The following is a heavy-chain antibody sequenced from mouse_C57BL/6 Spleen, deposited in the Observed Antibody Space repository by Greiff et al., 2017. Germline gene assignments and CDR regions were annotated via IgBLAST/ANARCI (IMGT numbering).Heavy chain of an antibody. CDR2: INPNNGGT. D-gene: IGHD1-1*01. J-gene: IGHJ1*03. CDR3: ARGITTVVAPHWYFDV. CDR1: GYTFTDYN. Sequence: VQLQQSGPELVKPGASVKMSCKASGYTFTDYNMHWVKQSHGKSLEWIGYINPNNGGTSYNQKFKGKDTLTVNKSSSTAYMELRSLTSEDSAVYYCARGITTVVAPHWYFDVWGTGTTVTVSS. V-gene: IGHV1-22*01.